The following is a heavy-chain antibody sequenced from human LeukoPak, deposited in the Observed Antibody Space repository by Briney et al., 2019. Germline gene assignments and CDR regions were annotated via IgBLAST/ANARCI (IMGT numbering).Heavy chain of an antibody. V-gene: IGHV3-30-3*01. Sequence: GGSLRLSCAASGFTFSSYAMHWVRQAPGKGLEWVAVISYDGSNKYYADSVKGRFTISRDNSKNTLYLQMNSLRAEDTAVYYCARDRHYYFDHWGQGTLVTVSS. J-gene: IGHJ4*02. CDR1: GFTFSSYA. CDR3: ARDRHYYFDH. CDR2: ISYDGSNK. D-gene: IGHD3-10*01.